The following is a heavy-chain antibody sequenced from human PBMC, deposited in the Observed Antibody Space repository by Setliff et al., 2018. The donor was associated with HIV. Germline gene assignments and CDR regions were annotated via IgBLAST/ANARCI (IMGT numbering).Heavy chain of an antibody. Sequence: GESLKISCKTSGYSFSSYWIGWARQMPGKGLEWIGIIYPSDSDTRYSPSFQGQVTISVVKSTSTAYLQWSSLRASDTAMYYCVRPLGRSSSQGWFDPWGQGTLVTVSS. CDR1: GYSFSSYW. D-gene: IGHD6-6*01. CDR3: VRPLGRSSSQGWFDP. J-gene: IGHJ5*02. V-gene: IGHV5-51*01. CDR2: IYPSDSDT.